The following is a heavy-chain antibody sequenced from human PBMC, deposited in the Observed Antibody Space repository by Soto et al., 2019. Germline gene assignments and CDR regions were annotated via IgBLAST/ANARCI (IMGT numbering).Heavy chain of an antibody. Sequence: QVQLVESGGGVVQPGRSLRLSCAASGFTFSSYGMHWVRQAPGKGLEWVAVIWYDGSNKYYADSVKGRFTISRDNSKNTLYLQRNSLRAEDTAVYYCAREREGIAARWFDPWGQGTLVTVSS. D-gene: IGHD6-6*01. CDR1: GFTFSSYG. J-gene: IGHJ5*02. CDR3: AREREGIAARWFDP. V-gene: IGHV3-33*01. CDR2: IWYDGSNK.